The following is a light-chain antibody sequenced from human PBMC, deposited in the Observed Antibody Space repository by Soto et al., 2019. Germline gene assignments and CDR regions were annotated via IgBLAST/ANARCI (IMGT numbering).Light chain of an antibody. Sequence: QSVLTQPPSVSAAPGQEVTISCSGSSSNIGNNYVSWYQQLPGTAPKLLIFDNNQRPSGIPDRFSDSKSGTSATLGITGLQTGDEADYYCGTWDSSLTAYVFGPGTKVTVL. CDR1: SSNIGNNY. V-gene: IGLV1-51*01. CDR2: DNN. CDR3: GTWDSSLTAYV. J-gene: IGLJ1*01.